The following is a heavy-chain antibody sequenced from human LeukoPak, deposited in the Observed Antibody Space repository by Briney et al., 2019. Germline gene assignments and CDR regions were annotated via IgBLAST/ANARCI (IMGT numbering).Heavy chain of an antibody. V-gene: IGHV1-8*01. CDR3: ARRGLTLIRYFDGSHYYMYV. Sequence: GASVKVSCKASGYTFTSYDINWVRQATGQGLEWMGWMNPNSGNTGYAQKFQGRVTMTRNTSISTAYMELSSLRSEDTAVYYCARRGLTLIRYFDGSHYYMYVWGKGTTGTVSS. CDR2: MNPNSGNT. CDR1: GYTFTSYD. D-gene: IGHD3-9*01. J-gene: IGHJ6*03.